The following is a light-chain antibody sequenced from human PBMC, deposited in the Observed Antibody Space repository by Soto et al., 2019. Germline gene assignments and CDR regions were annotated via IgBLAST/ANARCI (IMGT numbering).Light chain of an antibody. CDR2: DAS. V-gene: IGKV3-11*01. J-gene: IGKJ4*01. Sequence: IVLTQSPATLSLSPGERATLSCRASQSVSTYLVWYQQKGGQAPRLLIYDASSRATGIPARFSGSGSVTDFTLTISNIEPEDFADYYCQQRSDWPTFGGGTTVEIK. CDR3: QQRSDWPT. CDR1: QSVSTY.